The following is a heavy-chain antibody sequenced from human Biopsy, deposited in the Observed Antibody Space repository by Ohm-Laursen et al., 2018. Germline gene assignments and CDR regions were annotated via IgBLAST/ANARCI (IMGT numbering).Heavy chain of an antibody. V-gene: IGHV1-18*01. CDR3: ARERGGYKRTDY. CDR2: INTYNGNT. Sequence: ASVKVSCKASGYTFTSYGISWVRQAPGQGLEWMGWINTYNGNTNYAQNLQGRVTTTTDTSTSTAYMELGSLRSDDTAVYYCARERGGYKRTDYWGQGTLVTVSS. CDR1: GYTFTSYG. J-gene: IGHJ4*02. D-gene: IGHD5-24*01.